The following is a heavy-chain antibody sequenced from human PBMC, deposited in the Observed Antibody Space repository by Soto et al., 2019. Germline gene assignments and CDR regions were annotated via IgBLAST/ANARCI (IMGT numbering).Heavy chain of an antibody. V-gene: IGHV4-30-2*01. D-gene: IGHD5-18*01. CDR3: ARASGYSHLFDY. J-gene: IGHJ4*02. Sequence: PPETLSLTCAVSGGSIRSGGYSWSWIRQPPGKGLEWIGYIYHSGSTYYNPSLKSRVTISVDRSKNQSSLKLSSVTAAETAVYYCARASGYSHLFDYWGQGTLVTVS. CDR1: GGSIRSGGYS. CDR2: IYHSGST.